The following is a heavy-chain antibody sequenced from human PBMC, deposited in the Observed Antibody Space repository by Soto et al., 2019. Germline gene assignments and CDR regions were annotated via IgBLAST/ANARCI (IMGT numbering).Heavy chain of an antibody. Sequence: QITLKESGPTLVKPTQTLTLTCTFSGFSLSMSGVGVGWIRQPPGRALEWLALIYWDDDKRYSPPLKSRLTITKDTSKNQVVLTMTNMDPVDTATYYCARGLRYCSSTNCPNCFDPWGQGTLVTVSS. CDR1: GFSLSMSGVG. D-gene: IGHD2-2*01. J-gene: IGHJ5*02. V-gene: IGHV2-5*02. CDR2: IYWDDDK. CDR3: ARGLRYCSSTNCPNCFDP.